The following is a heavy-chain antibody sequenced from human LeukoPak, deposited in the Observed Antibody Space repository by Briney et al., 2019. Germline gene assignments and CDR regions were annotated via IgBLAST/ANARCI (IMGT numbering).Heavy chain of an antibody. J-gene: IGHJ4*02. CDR2: IIPIFGTA. CDR3: ARDNVVGAPTEGY. Sequence: SVKVSCKASGGTFSSYAISWVRQAPGQGLEWMGGIIPIFGTANYAQKFQGRVTITADESTSTAYMELSSLRSEDTAVYYCARDNVVGAPTEGYWGQGTLVTVSS. V-gene: IGHV1-69*01. D-gene: IGHD1-26*01. CDR1: GGTFSSYA.